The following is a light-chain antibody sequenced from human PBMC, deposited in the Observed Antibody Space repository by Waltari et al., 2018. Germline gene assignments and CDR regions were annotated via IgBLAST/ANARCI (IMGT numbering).Light chain of an antibody. CDR3: QQTYTTPRT. CDR2: DAS. Sequence: TGRASQKIRSYLNWYQQKPGTAPRLLIYDASRLQSGVPSRFSGSGSGTDFTLTISSLQPEDFGTYYCQQTYTTPRTFGQGTKVETK. CDR1: QKIRSY. J-gene: IGKJ1*01. V-gene: IGKV1-39*01.